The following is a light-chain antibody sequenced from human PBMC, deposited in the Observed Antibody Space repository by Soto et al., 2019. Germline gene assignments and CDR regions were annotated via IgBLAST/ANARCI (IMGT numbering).Light chain of an antibody. Sequence: QSALTQPPSASGSPGQSVTISCTGTSSDFGGYNYVSWNQQHPGKAPKLMIYEVSKRPSGVPDRFSCSKSGNTASLTVSGLQAEDEADYYCSSYAGSNKVVFGGGTKLTVL. CDR3: SSYAGSNKVV. J-gene: IGLJ2*01. CDR1: SSDFGGYNY. CDR2: EVS. V-gene: IGLV2-8*01.